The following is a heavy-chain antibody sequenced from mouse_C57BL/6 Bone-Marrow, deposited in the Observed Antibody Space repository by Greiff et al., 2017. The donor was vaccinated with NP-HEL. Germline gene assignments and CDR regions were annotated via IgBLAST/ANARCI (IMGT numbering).Heavy chain of an antibody. CDR3: ARCKLGRWFAY. Sequence: VKLQQPGAELVKPGASVKLSCKASGYTFTSYWMHWVKQRPGQGLEWIGMIHPNSGSTNYNEKFKSKATLTVDKSSSTAYMQLSSLTSEDSAVYYCARCKLGRWFAYWGQGTLVTVSA. D-gene: IGHD4-1*01. V-gene: IGHV1-64*01. CDR2: IHPNSGST. CDR1: GYTFTSYW. J-gene: IGHJ3*01.